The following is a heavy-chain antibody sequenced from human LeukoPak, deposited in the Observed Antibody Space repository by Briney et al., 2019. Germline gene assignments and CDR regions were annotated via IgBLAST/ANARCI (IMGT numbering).Heavy chain of an antibody. V-gene: IGHV4-30-4*01. Sequence: SETLSLTCTVSGASISSGGYYWNWIRQPPGKGLEWIGYIYYSRSTAYSPSLKSRLTISVDTSKNQFSLKLSSVTAADTAVYYCARDGYNSGYFDYWGQGTLVTVSS. D-gene: IGHD5-24*01. CDR1: GASISSGGYY. J-gene: IGHJ4*02. CDR2: IYYSRST. CDR3: ARDGYNSGYFDY.